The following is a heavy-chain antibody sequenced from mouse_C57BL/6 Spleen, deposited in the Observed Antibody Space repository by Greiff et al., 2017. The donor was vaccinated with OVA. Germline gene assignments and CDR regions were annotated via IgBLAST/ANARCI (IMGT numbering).Heavy chain of an antibody. J-gene: IGHJ2*01. D-gene: IGHD2-2*01. V-gene: IGHV1-64*01. CDR1: GYTFTSYW. CDR2: IHPNSGST. CDR3: ASEGVRGY. Sequence: VKLQQPGAELVKPGASVKLSCKASGYTFTSYWMHWVKQRPGQGLEWIGMIHPNSGSTNYNEKFKSKATLTVDKSSSTAYMQLSSLTSEDSAVYYCASEGVRGYWGQGTTLTVSS.